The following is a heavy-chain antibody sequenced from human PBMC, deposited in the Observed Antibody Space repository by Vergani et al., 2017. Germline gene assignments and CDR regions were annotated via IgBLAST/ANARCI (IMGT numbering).Heavy chain of an antibody. CDR3: ARGSYSRGWT. Sequence: EVQLLESGGGLVQPGGSLRLSCAASGSTFSSYAMSWVRQAPGRGLDWVSAISGSGGSAYYADSVKGRFTISRDNAKNSLYLQMNSLRAEDTAVYYCARGSYSRGWTWGQGTLVTVSS. D-gene: IGHD6-19*01. J-gene: IGHJ5*02. V-gene: IGHV3-23*01. CDR2: ISGSGGSA. CDR1: GSTFSSYA.